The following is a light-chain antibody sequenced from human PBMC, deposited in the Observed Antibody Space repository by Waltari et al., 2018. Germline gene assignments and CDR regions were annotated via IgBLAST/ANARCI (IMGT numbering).Light chain of an antibody. CDR2: GAS. Sequence: EIVLSQSPGTLSLAPRERPTLSCRASQSVSSSYLAWYQQKPGQHPRLLIYGASSRATGMPDRFSGSGSGPDFTLTISRLEPEDFAVYYCQQYGSSPWPFGQGTKVEIK. CDR3: QQYGSSPWP. J-gene: IGKJ1*01. CDR1: QSVSSSY. V-gene: IGKV3-20*01.